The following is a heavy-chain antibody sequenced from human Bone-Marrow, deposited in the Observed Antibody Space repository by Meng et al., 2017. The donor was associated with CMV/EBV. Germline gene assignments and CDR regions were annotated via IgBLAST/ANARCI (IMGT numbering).Heavy chain of an antibody. Sequence: AACGFTVSSTYMSWVRQAPGKGLEWVSVIYSGGSTYYADSVKGRFTISRDNSKNTLYLQMNSLRAEDTAVYYCARESDDFWSGYRDYWGQGTLVTVSS. CDR2: IYSGGST. CDR1: GFTVSSTY. V-gene: IGHV3-66*02. J-gene: IGHJ4*02. D-gene: IGHD3-3*01. CDR3: ARESDDFWSGYRDY.